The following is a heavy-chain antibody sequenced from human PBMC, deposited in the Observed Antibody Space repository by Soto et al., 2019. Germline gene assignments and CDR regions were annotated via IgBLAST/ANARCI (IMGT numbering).Heavy chain of an antibody. J-gene: IGHJ4*02. Sequence: ASVKVSCKSSGGTFSSYTISWVRQTPGQGLEWMGRIIPILGIANYAQKFQGRVTITADKSTSTAYMELSSLRSEDTVVYYCARDREVHHPTAIDYWGQGTLVTLSS. CDR2: IIPILGIA. D-gene: IGHD1-1*01. V-gene: IGHV1-69*04. CDR1: GGTFSSYT. CDR3: ARDREVHHPTAIDY.